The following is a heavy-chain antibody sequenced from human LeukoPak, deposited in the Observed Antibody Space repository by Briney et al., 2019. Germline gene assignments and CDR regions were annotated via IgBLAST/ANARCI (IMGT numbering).Heavy chain of an antibody. V-gene: IGHV3-30*03. J-gene: IGHJ4*02. CDR3: ARDSGAGPLDY. CDR2: ISYDGSNK. CDR1: GFTFSSYV. Sequence: PGRSLRLSCAASGFTFSSYVMHWVRQAPGKGLEWVAVISYDGSNKYYADSVKGRFTISRDNSKNTLYLQMNSLRAEDTAVYYCARDSGAGPLDYWGPGTLVTVSS. D-gene: IGHD6-19*01.